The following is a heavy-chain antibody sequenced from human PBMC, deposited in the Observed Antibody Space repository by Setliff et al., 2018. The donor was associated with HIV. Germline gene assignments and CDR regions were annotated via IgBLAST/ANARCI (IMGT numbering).Heavy chain of an antibody. CDR3: ARVFGPFDY. CDR2: IDSDGGSA. Sequence: GGSLRLSCAASGFIFRYYAIHWVRQAPGKGLEYVSGIDSDGGSAYYADSVKGRFTISRDNSKNTLYLQMNSLRAEDTAVYYCARVFGPFDYWGQGTLVTVSS. J-gene: IGHJ4*02. V-gene: IGHV3-64*02. D-gene: IGHD3-10*02. CDR1: GFIFRYYA.